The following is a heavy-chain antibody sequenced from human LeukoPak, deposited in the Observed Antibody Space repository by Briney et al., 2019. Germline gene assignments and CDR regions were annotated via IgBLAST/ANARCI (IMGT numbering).Heavy chain of an antibody. CDR1: GGTFSSYA. Sequence: ASVKVSCKASGGTFSSYAISWVRQAPGQGLEWMGGIIPIFGTANYAQKFQGRVTITADESTSTAYMELSRLRSDDTAVYYCARPGTTVTTVFDYWGQGTLVTVSS. J-gene: IGHJ4*02. CDR3: ARPGTTVTTVFDY. D-gene: IGHD4-17*01. CDR2: IIPIFGTA. V-gene: IGHV1-69*01.